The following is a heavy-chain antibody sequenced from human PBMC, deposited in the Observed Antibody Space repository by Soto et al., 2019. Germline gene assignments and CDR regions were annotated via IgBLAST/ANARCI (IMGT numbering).Heavy chain of an antibody. CDR3: AKEGPSTSWYYGMDV. V-gene: IGHV3-11*06. J-gene: IGHJ6*02. Sequence: GGSRRLSCAASGLTFSDYYMSWIRQAPGKGLEWVSYITSSGSYTKYADSVQGRFTISRDNSKNTLYLQMNSLRGEDTAVYYCAKEGPSTSWYYGMDVWGQGTTVTVSS. D-gene: IGHD6-13*01. CDR2: ITSSGSYT. CDR1: GLTFSDYY.